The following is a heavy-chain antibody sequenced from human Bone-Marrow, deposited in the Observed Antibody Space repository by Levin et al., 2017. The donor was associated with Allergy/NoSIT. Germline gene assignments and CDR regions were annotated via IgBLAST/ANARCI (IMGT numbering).Heavy chain of an antibody. D-gene: IGHD5-24*01. CDR2: IYYSGNT. V-gene: IGHV4-31*03. CDR3: AREDGYVFDY. Sequence: KSSETLSLTCSLSGGSISTGGFHWSWVRQRPGKGLEWIGYIYYSGNTYYNPSLQSRLSISKDTSKNQFSLRLTSVTAADTAVYYCAREDGYVFDYWGQGTLVTVSS. CDR1: GGSISTGGFH. J-gene: IGHJ4*02.